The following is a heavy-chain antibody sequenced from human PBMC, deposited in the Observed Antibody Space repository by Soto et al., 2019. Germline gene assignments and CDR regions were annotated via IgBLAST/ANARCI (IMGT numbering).Heavy chain of an antibody. J-gene: IGHJ6*02. V-gene: IGHV1-69*12. CDR1: GGTFRTAA. CDR2: IMPVFRTP. Sequence: QVQLEQSGAEVKKPGSSVKVSCKASGGTFRTAAVSWVRQAPGQGLEWMGGIMPVFRTPDYAQKFHGRVTITADVSISTAYMELSGLRSDDTAVYYCARDNDRPQLGGNDYYILDVWGQGTTITVSS. D-gene: IGHD2-8*01. CDR3: ARDNDRPQLGGNDYYILDV.